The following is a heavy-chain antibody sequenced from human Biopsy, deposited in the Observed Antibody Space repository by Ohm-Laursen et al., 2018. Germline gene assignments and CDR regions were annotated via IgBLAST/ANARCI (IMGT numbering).Heavy chain of an antibody. CDR3: AHGTYGTNWGSDAFDI. J-gene: IGHJ3*02. CDR2: IYWDDDK. CDR1: GFSLSTSGVG. V-gene: IGHV2-5*02. D-gene: IGHD7-27*01. Sequence: TQTLTLTCTFSGFSLSTSGVGVGWIRRPPGKALEWLALIYWDDDKRYNPSLKSRLTITKDTSKNQVVLTMTNMDPVDTATYYCAHGTYGTNWGSDAFDIWGQGTMVTVSS.